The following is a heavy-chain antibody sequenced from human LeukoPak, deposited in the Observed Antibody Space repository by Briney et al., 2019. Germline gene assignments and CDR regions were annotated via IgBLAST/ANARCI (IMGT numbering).Heavy chain of an antibody. CDR3: AKARVDTIFEVAFDI. CDR2: ISYDGSNK. D-gene: IGHD3-3*01. J-gene: IGHJ3*02. Sequence: GKSLRLSCAASGFTFSGYPIHWVRQAPGKGLEWVAVISYDGSNKYCADSVKGRFTISRDNSKNTLYLQMNSLRAEDTAVYYCAKARVDTIFEVAFDIWGQGTMVTVSS. V-gene: IGHV3-30-3*02. CDR1: GFTFSGYP.